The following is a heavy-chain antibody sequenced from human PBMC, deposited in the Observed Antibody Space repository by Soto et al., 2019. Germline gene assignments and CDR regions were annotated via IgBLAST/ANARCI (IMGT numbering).Heavy chain of an antibody. CDR3: ARKVLGSTSRPDWWYFDL. CDR1: GFTFINYA. D-gene: IGHD2-2*01. V-gene: IGHV3-23*01. J-gene: IGHJ2*01. Sequence: EVQLLESGGGLVQPGGSLRLSCVGSGFTFINYAMNWVRQTPGKGLEWVSTLSGGGDRAFDADTVKGRFTISRNNSTMTVNFEMNGLRAEDTAVYYCARKVLGSTSRPDWWYFDLWGRGTLVTVSS. CDR2: LSGGGDRA.